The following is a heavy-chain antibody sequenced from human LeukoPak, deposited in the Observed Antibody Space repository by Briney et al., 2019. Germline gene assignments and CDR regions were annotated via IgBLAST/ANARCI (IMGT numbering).Heavy chain of an antibody. V-gene: IGHV3-7*01. CDR1: GFTFSDKW. D-gene: IGHD2-21*01. Sequence: GGSLRLSCVGSGFTFSDKWMSWVRQAPGKGLEWVANTNQDGSEEHYADSVKGRFTISRGNAKNSLYLQMNSLRAEDTAVYYCARYCGGDCYGMDVWGQGTTVIVSS. CDR2: TNQDGSEE. CDR3: ARYCGGDCYGMDV. J-gene: IGHJ6*02.